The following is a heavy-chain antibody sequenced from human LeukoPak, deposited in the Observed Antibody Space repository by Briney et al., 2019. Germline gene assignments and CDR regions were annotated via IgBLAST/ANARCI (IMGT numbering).Heavy chain of an antibody. V-gene: IGHV3-21*01. CDR1: GFTFSGYT. CDR2: ISSSSSHI. Sequence: KPGGSLRLSCAASGFTFSGYTMNWVRQAPGKGLEWVSCISSSSSHIFCADSVKGRFTVSRDNAKNSLYLQMNSLRAEDTAIYYCARDAIPAADWFDPWGQGTLVTVSS. D-gene: IGHD6-13*01. CDR3: ARDAIPAADWFDP. J-gene: IGHJ5*02.